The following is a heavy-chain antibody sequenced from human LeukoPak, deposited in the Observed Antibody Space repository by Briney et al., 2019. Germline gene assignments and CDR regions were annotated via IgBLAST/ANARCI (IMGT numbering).Heavy chain of an antibody. J-gene: IGHJ2*01. V-gene: IGHV4-59*08. CDR3: ARQAREEMAKTTYVPRTAWYFDL. Sequence: SETLSLTCTVSGGSISSYYWSWIRQPPGKGLEWIGYIYYSGSTNYNPSLKSRVTISVDTSKNQFSLKLSSVTAADTAVYYCARQAREEMAKTTYVPRTAWYFDLWGRGTLVTVSS. CDR1: GGSISSYY. CDR2: IYYSGST. D-gene: IGHD5-24*01.